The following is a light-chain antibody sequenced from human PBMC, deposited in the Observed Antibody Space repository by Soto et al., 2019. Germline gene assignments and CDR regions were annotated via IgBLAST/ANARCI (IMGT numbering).Light chain of an antibody. CDR3: QQYDRSPLT. Sequence: EIVLTQSPGILSLSPGERATLTCRASQAVSRSYLAWYQQKPGQGPRLLIYGVSNRATGIPDRFSGSEFGTDFTLTISRLEPEDFAVYYCQQYDRSPLTFGGGTKVDIK. CDR2: GVS. J-gene: IGKJ4*01. CDR1: QAVSRSY. V-gene: IGKV3-20*01.